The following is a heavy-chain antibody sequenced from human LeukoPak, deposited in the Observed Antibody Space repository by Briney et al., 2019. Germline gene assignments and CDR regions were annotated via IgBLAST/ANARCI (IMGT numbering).Heavy chain of an antibody. V-gene: IGHV1-2*04. D-gene: IGHD4-17*01. J-gene: IGHJ5*02. CDR1: GYTFTGYY. Sequence: ASVKVSCTASGYTFTGYYMHWARQAPGQGLEWMGWINPNSGGTNYAQKFQGWVTMTRDTSISTAYMELSRLRSDDTAVYYCARGGDGDYAYWFDPWGQGTLVTVSS. CDR3: ARGGDGDYAYWFDP. CDR2: INPNSGGT.